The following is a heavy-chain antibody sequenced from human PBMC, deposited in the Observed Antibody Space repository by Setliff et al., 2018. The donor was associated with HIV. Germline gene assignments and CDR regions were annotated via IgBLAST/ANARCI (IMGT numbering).Heavy chain of an antibody. Sequence: SETLSLTCAVYGQSISGYYWSWIRQTPGKGLEWIGEINHGGDTNYNPSLKSRVTISVGSSYNHFSLKLSSVTAADTGVYYCASRRGIEFYFDIWGQGPRSPSPQ. CDR1: GQSISGYY. V-gene: IGHV4-34*01. CDR2: INHGGDT. CDR3: ASRRGIEFYFDI. J-gene: IGHJ6*01. D-gene: IGHD3-10*01.